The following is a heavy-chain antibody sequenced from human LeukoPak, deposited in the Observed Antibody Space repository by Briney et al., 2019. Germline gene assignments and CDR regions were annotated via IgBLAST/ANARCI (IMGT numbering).Heavy chain of an antibody. V-gene: IGHV3-7*01. CDR1: GFTFSSYW. J-gene: IGHJ4*02. CDR2: IKQDGSEK. Sequence: GGSLRLSCAASGFTFSSYWISWVRQAPGKGLEWVANIKQDGSEKYYVDSVKGRFTISRDNAKNSLYLQMNSLRAEDTAVYYCARDRGELGISSSTLDYWGQGTLVTVSS. CDR3: ARDRGELGISSSTLDY. D-gene: IGHD1-26*01.